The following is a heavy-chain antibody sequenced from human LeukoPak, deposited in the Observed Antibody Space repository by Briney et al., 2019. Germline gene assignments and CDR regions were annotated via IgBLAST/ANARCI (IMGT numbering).Heavy chain of an antibody. J-gene: IGHJ4*02. CDR2: INSDGSST. V-gene: IGHV3-74*01. D-gene: IGHD4-17*01. CDR3: ARGHTAVTRHFDF. Sequence: GGSLRLSCAASGFNFSNYWMHWVRQAPGKGLVWVSRINSDGSSTTYADSVKGRFTISRDNAKNTLYLQMNSLRAEDTAVYYCARGHTAVTRHFDFWGQGTLVTVSS. CDR1: GFNFSNYW.